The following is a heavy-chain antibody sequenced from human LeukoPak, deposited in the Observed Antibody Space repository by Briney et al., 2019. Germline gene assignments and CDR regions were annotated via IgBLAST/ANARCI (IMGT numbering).Heavy chain of an antibody. CDR2: IKSKTDGGTT. CDR1: GFTFSSYA. CDR3: TTDAGMTTVTA. Sequence: GGSLRLSCAASGFTFSSYAMSWVCQAPGKWLEWVGRIKSKTDGGTTDHAAPVKGRFTISRDDSKNTLYLQMNSLKTEDTAVYYCTTDAGMTTVTAWGQGTLVTVSS. J-gene: IGHJ4*02. D-gene: IGHD4-17*01. V-gene: IGHV3-15*01.